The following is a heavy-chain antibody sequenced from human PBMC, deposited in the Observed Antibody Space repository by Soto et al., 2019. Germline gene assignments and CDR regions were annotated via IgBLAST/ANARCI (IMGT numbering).Heavy chain of an antibody. CDR3: ASGYYDSSGYSIDH. V-gene: IGHV1-69*01. CDR1: GGTFSSFA. Sequence: QVQLVQSGAEVKKPGSSVKVSCKSSGGTFSSFAFSWVRQAPGEGLEWMGGLIVVLGSTNYAQKFEARVTFTADEDSNTAYMEVSGLRSEDTAVYFCASGYYDSSGYSIDHWGQGTQVTVST. D-gene: IGHD3-22*01. J-gene: IGHJ4*02. CDR2: LIVVLGST.